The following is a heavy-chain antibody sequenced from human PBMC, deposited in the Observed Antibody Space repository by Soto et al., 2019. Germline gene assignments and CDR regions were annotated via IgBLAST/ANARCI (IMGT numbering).Heavy chain of an antibody. CDR2: IYYSGST. CDR1: GGSISSCYYS. V-gene: IGHV4-61*01. CDR3: ARARLSRSWWFDP. D-gene: IGHD3-10*01. Sequence: SETLSLTCAVSGGSISSCYYSWNWIRQPQGKGLEWIGYIYYSGSTNYNPSLQSRVTISVDTSKNQFSLKLSSVTAADTAVYYCARARLSRSWWFDPWGQGTLVTVSS. J-gene: IGHJ5*02.